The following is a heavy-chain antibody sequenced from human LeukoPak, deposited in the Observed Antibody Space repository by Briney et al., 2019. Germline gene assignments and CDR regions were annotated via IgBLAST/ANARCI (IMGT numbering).Heavy chain of an antibody. J-gene: IGHJ4*02. CDR3: ASGQGSFYTHYFDY. D-gene: IGHD3-16*01. CDR2: IYSGGST. V-gene: IGHV3-53*04. CDR1: GFTVSSNY. Sequence: PGGSLRLSCAASGFTVSSNYMSWVRQAPGKGLEWVSVIYSGGSTYYGDSVKGRFTISRHNSKNTLYLQMNSLRAEDTAVYYCASGQGSFYTHYFDYWGQGTLSPSPQ.